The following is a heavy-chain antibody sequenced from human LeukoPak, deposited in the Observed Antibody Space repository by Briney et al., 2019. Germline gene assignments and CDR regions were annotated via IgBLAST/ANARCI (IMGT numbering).Heavy chain of an antibody. Sequence: PSETLSLTCTVSGGSITTAGFYWSWVRQPAGKGLEWLARIFDSGSASYNPSLNSRVSISVDTSKNQFSLKLTSVTAADTSVYYCARQFYSSGILWGQGILVTVSS. CDR2: IFDSGSA. D-gene: IGHD6-19*01. J-gene: IGHJ4*02. V-gene: IGHV4-61*02. CDR3: ARQFYSSGIL. CDR1: GGSITTAGFY.